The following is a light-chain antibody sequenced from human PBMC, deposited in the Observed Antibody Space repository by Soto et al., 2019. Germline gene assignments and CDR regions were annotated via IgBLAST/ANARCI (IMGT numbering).Light chain of an antibody. CDR3: QQLNSYPTST. V-gene: IGKV1-39*01. J-gene: IGKJ4*01. CDR2: AAS. Sequence: DIQITQSPSSLSASVGDRVTITCRASQTISNYLNWYQQKPGKAPKLLIYAASSLQGGVPSRFSGSGSGTDFTLTISSLQPEDFATYYCQQLNSYPTSTFGGGTKVDIK. CDR1: QTISNY.